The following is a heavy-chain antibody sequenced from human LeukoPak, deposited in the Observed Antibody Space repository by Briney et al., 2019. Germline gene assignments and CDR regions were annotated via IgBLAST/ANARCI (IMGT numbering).Heavy chain of an antibody. CDR1: GDSISNGAYH. D-gene: IGHD2-2*01. J-gene: IGHJ4*02. CDR3: ARDSCSSNSCSFDH. CDR2: IYTTGST. Sequence: SETLSLTCTVSGDSISNGAYHWSWIRQPAGKPLEWIGRIYTTGSTNYNPSLKSRVTMSLDKTKNQFSLKVTSMTAADTAVYFCARDSCSSNSCSFDHWGQGTLVTVSP. V-gene: IGHV4-61*02.